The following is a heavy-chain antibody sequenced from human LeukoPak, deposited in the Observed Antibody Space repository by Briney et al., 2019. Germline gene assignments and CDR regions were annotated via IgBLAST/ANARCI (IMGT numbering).Heavy chain of an antibody. J-gene: IGHJ4*02. Sequence: SETLSLTCAVSGGSISSSNWWSWVRQPPGKGLEWIGEIYHSGSTNYNPSLKSRVTIPVDKSKNQFSLKLSSVTAADTAVYYCARGRPTVTLDYWGQGTLVTVSS. D-gene: IGHD4-11*01. CDR3: ARGRPTVTLDY. CDR1: GGSISSSNW. V-gene: IGHV4-4*02. CDR2: IYHSGST.